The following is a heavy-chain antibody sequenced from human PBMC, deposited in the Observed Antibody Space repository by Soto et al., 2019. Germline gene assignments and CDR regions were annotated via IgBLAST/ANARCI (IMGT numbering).Heavy chain of an antibody. CDR2: VNPDGSTT. J-gene: IGHJ5*02. CDR3: AKVASGSYDWFDP. CDR1: KFSFSGYW. V-gene: IGHV3-74*01. D-gene: IGHD1-26*01. Sequence: EVQLVESGGGLVQPGGSLRLSCAASKFSFSGYWMHWVRQAPGKGLMWVSRVNPDGSTTTYADSVKCRFTISRDNAKNTVFLQMNSLRADDTAVYYCAKVASGSYDWFDPWGQGTLVTVSS.